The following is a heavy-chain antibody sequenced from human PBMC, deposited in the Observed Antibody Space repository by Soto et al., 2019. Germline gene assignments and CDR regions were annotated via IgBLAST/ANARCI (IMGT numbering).Heavy chain of an antibody. CDR1: GYTFTSYG. Sequence: GASVKVSCKASGYTFTSYGISWVRQAPGQGLERMGRISAYNGKTNYAQKLQGRVTMTTDTSTSTAYMELRSLRSDDTAVYYCARAAKQQLVPPTGYYYYYGMDVWGQGTTVTVSS. J-gene: IGHJ6*02. D-gene: IGHD6-13*01. CDR2: ISAYNGKT. CDR3: ARAAKQQLVPPTGYYYYYGMDV. V-gene: IGHV1-18*01.